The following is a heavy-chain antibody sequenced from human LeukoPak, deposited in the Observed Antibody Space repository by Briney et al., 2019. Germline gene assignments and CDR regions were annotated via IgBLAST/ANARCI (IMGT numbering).Heavy chain of an antibody. V-gene: IGHV4-59*12. CDR3: ARTSGIHEGNYYDS. D-gene: IGHD1-26*01. J-gene: IGHJ4*02. CDR2: IYYSGST. CDR1: GGSISSYY. Sequence: SETLSLTCTVSGGSISSYYWSWIRQPPGKGLEWIGYIYYSGSTNYNPSLKSRVTISVDKSMNQFSLKLSSVTAADTAVYYCARTSGIHEGNYYDSWGQGTLVTVSS.